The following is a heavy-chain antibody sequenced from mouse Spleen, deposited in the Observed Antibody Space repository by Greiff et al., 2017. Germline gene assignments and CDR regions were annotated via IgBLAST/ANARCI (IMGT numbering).Heavy chain of an antibody. CDR3: ARSDRYDAEDY. V-gene: IGHV1S126*01. Sequence: VHLVESGPQLVRPGASVKISCKASGYSFTSYWMHWVKQRPGQGLEWIGMIDPSDSETRLNQKFKDKATLTVDKSSSTAYMQLSSPTSEDSAVYYCARSDRYDAEDYWGQGTTLTVSS. J-gene: IGHJ2*01. CDR2: IDPSDSET. CDR1: GYSFTSYW. D-gene: IGHD2-14*01.